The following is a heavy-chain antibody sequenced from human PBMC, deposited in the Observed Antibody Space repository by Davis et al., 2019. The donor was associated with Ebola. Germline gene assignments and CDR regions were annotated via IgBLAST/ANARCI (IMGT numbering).Heavy chain of an antibody. J-gene: IGHJ4*02. V-gene: IGHV4-59*08. CDR2: IYYSGST. CDR3: ARRMAYYYDSSGYYYHYYFDY. Sequence: SETLSLTCTVSGGSISSYYWSWIRQPPGKGLEWIGYIYYSGSTYYNPSLKSRVTISVDTSKNQFPLKLSSVTAADTAVYYCARRMAYYYDSSGYYYHYYFDYWGQGTLVTVSS. D-gene: IGHD3-22*01. CDR1: GGSISSYY.